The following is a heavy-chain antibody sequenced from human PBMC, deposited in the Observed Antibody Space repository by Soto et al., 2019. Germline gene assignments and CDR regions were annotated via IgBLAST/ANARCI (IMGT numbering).Heavy chain of an antibody. V-gene: IGHV3-33*01. CDR3: ARQLDSSGWYYYYGMDV. CDR1: GFTFSSYG. Sequence: GGSLRLSCAASGFTFSSYGMHWVRQAPGKGLEWVAVIWYDGSNKYYADSVKGRFTISRDNSKNKLYLQMNSLRAEDTAVYYCARQLDSSGWYYYYGMDVWGQGTTVTVSS. J-gene: IGHJ6*02. D-gene: IGHD6-19*01. CDR2: IWYDGSNK.